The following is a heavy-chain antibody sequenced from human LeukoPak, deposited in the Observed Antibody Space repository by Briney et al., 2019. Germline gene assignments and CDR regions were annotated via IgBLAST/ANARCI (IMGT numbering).Heavy chain of an antibody. CDR1: GGSVSSGSYY. CDR2: IYYSGST. Sequence: SETLSLTCTVSGGSVSSGSYYWSWIRQPPGKGLEWIGYIYYSGSTNYNPSLKSRVTISVDTSKNQFSLKLSSVTAADTAVYYCARDQCRRLGTDYFDYWGQGTLVTVSS. V-gene: IGHV4-61*01. J-gene: IGHJ4*02. CDR3: ARDQCRRLGTDYFDY. D-gene: IGHD4-17*01.